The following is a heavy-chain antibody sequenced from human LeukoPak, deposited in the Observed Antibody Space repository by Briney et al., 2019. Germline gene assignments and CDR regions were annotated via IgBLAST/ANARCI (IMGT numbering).Heavy chain of an antibody. V-gene: IGHV4-34*01. CDR1: GGSFSGYY. Sequence: SETLSLTCAVYGGSFSGYYWNWIRQPPGKGLEWIGEINHSGSTSHNPSLKSRVTISVDSYKSQFSLKLSSVTAADTVVYNCARSYDYARSHDYIRGSYRYTPTFDYWGQGTLVTVSS. D-gene: IGHD3-16*02. CDR2: INHSGST. J-gene: IGHJ4*02. CDR3: ARSYDYARSHDYIRGSYRYTPTFDY.